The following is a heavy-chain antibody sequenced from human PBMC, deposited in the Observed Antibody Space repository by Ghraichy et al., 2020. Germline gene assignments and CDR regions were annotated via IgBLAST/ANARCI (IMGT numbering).Heavy chain of an antibody. Sequence: LSLTCAASGFTFDDYGMSWVRQAPGKGLEWVSGINWNGGSTGYADSVKGRFTISRDNAKNSLYLQMNSLRAEDTALYHCARDRSIVGSSGWYEDYWGQGTLVTVSS. CDR1: GFTFDDYG. CDR3: ARDRSIVGSSGWYEDY. CDR2: INWNGGST. D-gene: IGHD6-19*01. V-gene: IGHV3-20*01. J-gene: IGHJ4*02.